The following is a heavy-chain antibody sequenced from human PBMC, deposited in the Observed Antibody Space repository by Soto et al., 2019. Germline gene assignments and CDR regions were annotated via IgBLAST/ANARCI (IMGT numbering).Heavy chain of an antibody. CDR2: ITGSNT. CDR3: ARDSLQGGSGRTS. D-gene: IGHD6-19*01. CDR1: GFTLSSSS. V-gene: IGHV3-23*01. J-gene: IGHJ5*02. Sequence: GGSLRLSCAASGFTLSSSSLSWVRQAPGKGLQWVSAITGSNTYYADSVRGRFTISRDNSRNTLYLQMSSLRAEDTAVYYRARDSLQGGSGRTSWGQGTLVTVSS.